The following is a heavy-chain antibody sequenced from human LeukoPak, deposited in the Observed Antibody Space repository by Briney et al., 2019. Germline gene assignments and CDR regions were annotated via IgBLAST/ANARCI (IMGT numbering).Heavy chain of an antibody. CDR2: ISGDGSST. J-gene: IGHJ3*02. CDR3: AREYYYGSGDPGAFDI. Sequence: GGSLRLSCAAPGFTFSNYWMHWVRQAPGKGLVWVSRISGDGSSTRYADSVKGRFTISRDNAKNTLYLQMNSLRAEDTAVYYCAREYYYGSGDPGAFDIWGQGTMVTVSS. V-gene: IGHV3-74*01. CDR1: GFTFSNYW. D-gene: IGHD3-10*01.